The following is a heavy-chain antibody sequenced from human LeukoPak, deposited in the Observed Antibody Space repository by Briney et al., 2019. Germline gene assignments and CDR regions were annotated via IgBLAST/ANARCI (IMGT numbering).Heavy chain of an antibody. CDR3: AKDLAPGDI. V-gene: IGHV3-23*01. J-gene: IGHJ3*02. CDR2: ISGSGGST. CDR1: GFTFSSYA. Sequence: GGSMRLACAASGFTFSSYAMSWVRQAPGKGLEWVSAISGSGGSTYYADSVKGRFTISRDNSKNTLYLQMNSLRVEDTAVYYCAKDLAPGDIWGQGTMVTVSS. D-gene: IGHD3-16*01.